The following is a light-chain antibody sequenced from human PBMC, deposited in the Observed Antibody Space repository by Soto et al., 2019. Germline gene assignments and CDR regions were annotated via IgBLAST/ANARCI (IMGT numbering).Light chain of an antibody. CDR2: DAS. Sequence: EIVFTQFPATVSLFPGERATLSCSASVSVSIDLALYQQKPGQAPRLLIYDASNRATGIPARFSGSGSGTDFSLTISSLEPEDFAVYYCQQRSKWPRTFGQGNKVDIK. J-gene: IGKJ1*01. V-gene: IGKV3-11*01. CDR3: QQRSKWPRT. CDR1: VSVSID.